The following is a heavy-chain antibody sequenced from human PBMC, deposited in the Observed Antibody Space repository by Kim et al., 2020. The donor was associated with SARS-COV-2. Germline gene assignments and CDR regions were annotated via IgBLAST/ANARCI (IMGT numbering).Heavy chain of an antibody. CDR3: ARSEGRASWHHFDC. V-gene: IGHV4-59*01. CDR1: SDSFSAYY. CDR2: IFYSGNT. J-gene: IGHJ5*01. Sequence: SETLSLTCTVSSDSFSAYYWSWIRQFPGKGLEWIGYIFYSGNTNSSPSLKSRVTISWDTSRSQFSLVLTSVTEADTAVYYCARSEGRASWHHFDCWGQGILVTVSS.